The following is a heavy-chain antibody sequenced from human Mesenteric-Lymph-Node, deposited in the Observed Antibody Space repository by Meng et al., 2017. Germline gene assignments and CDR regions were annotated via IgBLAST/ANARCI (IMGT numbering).Heavy chain of an antibody. Sequence: QVQRVQSGAEVKKPGASVKFSCKTSGFTFTSYSFSWVRQAPGQGPEWMGWINAHNGDTQYAPKFQGRLTMTTDTSTNTAYMELRSLRSDDTAVYYCARLLKIYAPEMNPWGQGSLVTVSS. CDR1: GFTFTSYS. J-gene: IGHJ5*02. CDR3: ARLLKIYAPEMNP. D-gene: IGHD2-2*01. CDR2: INAHNGDT. V-gene: IGHV1-18*01.